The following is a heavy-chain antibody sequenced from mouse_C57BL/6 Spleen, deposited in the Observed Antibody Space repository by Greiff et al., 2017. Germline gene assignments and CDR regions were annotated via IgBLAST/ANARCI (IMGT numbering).Heavy chain of an antibody. CDR2: IDPSDSYT. CDR1: GYTFTSYW. CDR3: ALARGIDV. V-gene: IGHV1-69*01. Sequence: QVQLQQPGAELVMPGASVKLSCKASGYTFTSYWMHWVKQRPGQGLEWIGEIDPSDSYTNYNQKFKGKSTLTVDKSSSTAYMQLSSLTSEDSAVYYCALARGIDVWGTGTTVTVSS. J-gene: IGHJ1*03. D-gene: IGHD4-1*01.